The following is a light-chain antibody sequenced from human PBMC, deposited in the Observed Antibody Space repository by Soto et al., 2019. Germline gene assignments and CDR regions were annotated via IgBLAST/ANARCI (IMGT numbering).Light chain of an antibody. V-gene: IGKV1-5*03. CDR1: QSISSW. CDR2: KAS. Sequence: DIQMTQSPSTLSASVGDRVTITCRASQSISSWLAWYQQKPGRAPKLLIYKASSLETGVPSRFSGRGSGTEFPLILSLLQPDDFARYYCQQYGSSSPWTFGQGTKVEIK. CDR3: QQYGSSSPWT. J-gene: IGKJ1*01.